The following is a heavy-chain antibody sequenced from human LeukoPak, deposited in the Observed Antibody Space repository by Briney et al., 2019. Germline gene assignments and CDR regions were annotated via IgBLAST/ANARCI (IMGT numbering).Heavy chain of an antibody. V-gene: IGHV1-69*05. D-gene: IGHD4-17*01. CDR3: ARGDVTVTNNFDF. CDR2: IIPIFGTA. Sequence: SVKLSCKASGCTFSSYAISWVRQAPGQGLEWVGGIIPIFGTANYAQKFQGRVTMTRNTSLSTVYMELSSLRSEDTAVYYCARGDVTVTNNFDFWGQGTLVTVSS. CDR1: GCTFSSYA. J-gene: IGHJ4*02.